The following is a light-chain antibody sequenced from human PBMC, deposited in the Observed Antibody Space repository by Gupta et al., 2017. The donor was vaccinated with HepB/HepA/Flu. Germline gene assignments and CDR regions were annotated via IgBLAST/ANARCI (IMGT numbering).Light chain of an antibody. Sequence: SYALTQPPSVSVSPGQTASIPCSGDKLGGRYVCWYRQKPGQSPVLVIYQDTKRPSGIPERFSGSNSGNTATLTISGTQATDEADYYCQAWDTNTAIFGGGTKLTVL. V-gene: IGLV3-1*01. CDR1: KLGGRY. CDR3: QAWDTNTAI. CDR2: QDT. J-gene: IGLJ2*01.